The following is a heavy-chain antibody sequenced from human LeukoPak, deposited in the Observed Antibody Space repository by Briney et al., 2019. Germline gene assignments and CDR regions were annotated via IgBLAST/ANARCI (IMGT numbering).Heavy chain of an antibody. Sequence: GESLRLSCAASGFTFTSYSMNWVRQAPGKGLEWVSSISSSSTYIYYADSVKGRFTISRDNAKNSLFLQMSSLRAEDTAVYYCARGEPANWLDPWGQGTLVTVSS. CDR3: ARGEPANWLDP. V-gene: IGHV3-21*01. J-gene: IGHJ5*02. D-gene: IGHD1-26*01. CDR2: ISSSSTYI. CDR1: GFTFTSYS.